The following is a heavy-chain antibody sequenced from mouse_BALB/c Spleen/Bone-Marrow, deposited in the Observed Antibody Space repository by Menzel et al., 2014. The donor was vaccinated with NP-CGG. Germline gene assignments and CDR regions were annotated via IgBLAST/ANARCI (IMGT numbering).Heavy chain of an antibody. CDR1: GYSITSDYA. V-gene: IGHV3-2*02. D-gene: IGHD1-1*01. Sequence: EVRLQESGPGLVKPSQSLSLTCTVTGYSITSDYAWNWIRQFPGNKLEWMGYMSSSGSTSYRPSLKSRISITRDTSKXQFFLQLNSVTAEDTGTYYCARDYYGSSYFDYWGQGTTLTVSS. CDR2: MSSSGST. J-gene: IGHJ2*01. CDR3: ARDYYGSSYFDY.